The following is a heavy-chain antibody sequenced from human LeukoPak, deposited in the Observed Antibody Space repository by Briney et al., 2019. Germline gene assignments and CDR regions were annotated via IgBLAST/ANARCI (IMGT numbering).Heavy chain of an antibody. J-gene: IGHJ4*02. CDR3: ARGRSTGYPYYFEY. CDR1: GYTFTSYD. Sequence: GAAVKVSCKASGYTFTSYDISWVRQATGQGLEWMGWINPNSGSTGYAQKFQGRVTITRNTSISRAYMELSGLRSEDTAVYYCARGRSTGYPYYFEYWGQGTLVIVSS. D-gene: IGHD5-12*01. V-gene: IGHV1-8*03. CDR2: INPNSGST.